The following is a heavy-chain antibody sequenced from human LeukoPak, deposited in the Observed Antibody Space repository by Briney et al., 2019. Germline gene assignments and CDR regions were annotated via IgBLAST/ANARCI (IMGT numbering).Heavy chain of an antibody. D-gene: IGHD6-19*01. CDR2: INPNSGGT. V-gene: IGHV1-2*02. CDR1: GYTFTGYY. Sequence: GASVKVSCKASGYTFTGYYMHWVRQAPGQGLEWMGWINPNSGGTNYAQKFQGRVTMTRDTSISTAYMELSRLRSDDTAVYYCARDLIAVAGTDFGYWGQGTLVTVSS. CDR3: ARDLIAVAGTDFGY. J-gene: IGHJ4*02.